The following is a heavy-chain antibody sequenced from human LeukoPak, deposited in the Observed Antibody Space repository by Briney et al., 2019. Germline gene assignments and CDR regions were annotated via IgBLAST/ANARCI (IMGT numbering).Heavy chain of an antibody. J-gene: IGHJ4*02. Sequence: PGGSLRLSCAASGFTFSDYYMSWIRQAPGKGLEWVSYISSSGSTIYYAHSVKGRFTISRDNAKNSLYLQMNSLRAEDTALYYCARVGIYGDYGRYFDYWGQGTLVTVSS. V-gene: IGHV3-11*01. CDR2: ISSSGSTI. CDR1: GFTFSDYY. D-gene: IGHD4-17*01. CDR3: ARVGIYGDYGRYFDY.